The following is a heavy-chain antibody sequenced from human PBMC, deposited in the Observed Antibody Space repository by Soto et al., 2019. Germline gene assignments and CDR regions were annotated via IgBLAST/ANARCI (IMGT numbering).Heavy chain of an antibody. V-gene: IGHV4-59*01. Sequence: SETLSLTCTVSGGSISSDYWSWIRQPPGKGLEWIGYIYYSGSTNYNPSLKSRVTISVDTSKNQFSLKLSSVTAADTAVYYCARDLGDNWFDPWGQGTLVTVSS. CDR2: IYYSGST. CDR1: GGSISSDY. CDR3: ARDLGDNWFDP. J-gene: IGHJ5*02.